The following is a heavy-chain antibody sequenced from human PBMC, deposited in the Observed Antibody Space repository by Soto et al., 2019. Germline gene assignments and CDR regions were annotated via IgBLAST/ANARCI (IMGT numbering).Heavy chain of an antibody. CDR2: ITSSSTYI. D-gene: IGHD3-9*01. V-gene: IGHV3-21*01. J-gene: IGHJ3*02. Sequence: EVQLVESGGGLVKPGGSLRLSCAASGFTFSNSTMNWVRQAPGKGLEWVSSITSSSTYIYYADSVKGRFTISRDNAKSSLYLQVNSLRAEDTAVYYCATTGYYTGGDAFDIWGQGTMVTVSS. CDR3: ATTGYYTGGDAFDI. CDR1: GFTFSNST.